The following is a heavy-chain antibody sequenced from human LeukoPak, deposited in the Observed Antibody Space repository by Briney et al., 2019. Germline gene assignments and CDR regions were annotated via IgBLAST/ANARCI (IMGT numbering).Heavy chain of an antibody. CDR1: GGSISTYS. Sequence: SETLSLTCTVSGGSISTYSWSWIRQPPGKGLEWIGYIYYSGNTNYNPSLKSRVTISVDTSKNQFSLKLSSVTAADTAVYYCARVRLVGYDILSGYYNFDYWGQGTLVTVSS. V-gene: IGHV4-59*01. CDR3: ARVRLVGYDILSGYYNFDY. D-gene: IGHD3-9*01. J-gene: IGHJ4*02. CDR2: IYYSGNT.